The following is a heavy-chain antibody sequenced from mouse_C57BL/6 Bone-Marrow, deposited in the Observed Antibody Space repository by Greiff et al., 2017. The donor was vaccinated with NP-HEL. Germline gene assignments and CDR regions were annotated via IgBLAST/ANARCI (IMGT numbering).Heavy chain of an antibody. D-gene: IGHD1-1*01. J-gene: IGHJ2*01. CDR2: IYPRSGNT. Sequence: FQLQQSGAELARPGASVKLSCKASGYTFTSYGISWVKQRTGQCLEWIGEIYPRSGNTSSNEKFKGKATLTADKSSSTAYMELRSLTSEDSAVYFCARLGYYGSSFYFDYWGQGTTLTVSS. V-gene: IGHV1-81*01. CDR1: GYTFTSYG. CDR3: ARLGYYGSSFYFDY.